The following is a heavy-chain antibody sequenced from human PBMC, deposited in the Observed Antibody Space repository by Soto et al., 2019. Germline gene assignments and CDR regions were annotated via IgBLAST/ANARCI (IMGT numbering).Heavy chain of an antibody. V-gene: IGHV1-2*04. D-gene: IGHD3-3*01. CDR2: VTPTIGGT. CDR1: GYTFSNYF. J-gene: IGHJ2*01. Sequence: QVLLVQAGAEVNEPGASVKVSCKTYGYTFSNYFLHWVRQAPGQGPELIGFVTPTIGGTDFAQECKGWVTLTRETSINTVYMDLSRLTSDDTAIDYCARDSGIRVRFWYFDIWGSGTLVTVAS. CDR3: ARDSGIRVRFWYFDI.